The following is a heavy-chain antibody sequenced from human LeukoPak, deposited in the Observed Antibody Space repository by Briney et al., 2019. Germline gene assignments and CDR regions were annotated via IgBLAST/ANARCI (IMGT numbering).Heavy chain of an antibody. Sequence: GGSLRLSCAASGFTVSSKYMSWVRQAPGKGLEWVLVIYSGGSTYYADSVRGRFTISRDNSKNTLYLQMNSLRAEDTAVYYCARHTNDYLLNTFDSWGQGTLVTVSS. V-gene: IGHV3-53*01. CDR2: IYSGGST. CDR3: ARHTNDYLLNTFDS. D-gene: IGHD1-1*01. J-gene: IGHJ4*02. CDR1: GFTVSSKY.